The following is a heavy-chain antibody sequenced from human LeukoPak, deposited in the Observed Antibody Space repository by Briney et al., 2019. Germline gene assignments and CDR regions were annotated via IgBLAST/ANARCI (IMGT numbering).Heavy chain of an antibody. D-gene: IGHD6-19*01. Sequence: ETLSLTCTVSGASTSSHFWSWIRQPAGKRLEWIGRVYISGSINYNPSLKSRVTMSLDTSKNQFSLKLTSVTAADTAVYCCARGVPISSAWYYLDSWGQGTLVTVSS. CDR3: ARGVPISSAWYYLDS. J-gene: IGHJ4*02. CDR1: GASTSSHF. V-gene: IGHV4-4*07. CDR2: VYISGSI.